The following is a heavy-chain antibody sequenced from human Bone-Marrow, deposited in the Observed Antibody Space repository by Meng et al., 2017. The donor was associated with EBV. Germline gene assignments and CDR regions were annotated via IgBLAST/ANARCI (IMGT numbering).Heavy chain of an antibody. CDR1: GGSFSGYY. CDR3: ARVRSVATITLFDY. CDR2: INHSGST. D-gene: IGHD5-24*01. Sequence: QVQLHQWGGVLLKPPETLSLTCAVYGGSFSGYYWSWIRQPPGKGLEWIGEINHSGSTNYNPSLKSRVTISVDTSKNQFSLKLSSVTAADTAVYYCARVRSVATITLFDYWGQGTLVTVSS. J-gene: IGHJ4*02. V-gene: IGHV4-34*01.